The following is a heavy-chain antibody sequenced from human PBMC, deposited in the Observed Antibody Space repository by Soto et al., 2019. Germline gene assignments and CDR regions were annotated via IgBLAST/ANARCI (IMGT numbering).Heavy chain of an antibody. CDR1: GFSFDDYG. CDR2: ISWNSGDI. J-gene: IGHJ4*02. V-gene: IGHV3-9*01. CDR3: AKDNDLDRDGPCDY. D-gene: IGHD2-2*03. Sequence: EVQLVESGGGSVQPGRSLRLSCAASGFSFDDYGMHWVRQGPGKGLEWVSGISWNSGDIYYADSVKGRFTISRDNAKRSMYLQMNSLRTEDTALYYCAKDNDLDRDGPCDYWGPGILVTVSS.